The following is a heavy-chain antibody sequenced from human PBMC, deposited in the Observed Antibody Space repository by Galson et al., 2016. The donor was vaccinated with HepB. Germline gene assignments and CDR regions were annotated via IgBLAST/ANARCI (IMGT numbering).Heavy chain of an antibody. CDR1: GFTFSRYA. D-gene: IGHD2/OR15-2a*01. J-gene: IGHJ4*02. V-gene: IGHV3-23*01. CDR3: VKRRINY. Sequence: SLRLSCAASGFTFSRYAMRWVRQAPGKGLEWVSVISGSGGSTYYADSVKGRFSISRDNSKNTLYLQMNSLRAEDTAVYYCVKRRINYWGQGTLVTVSS. CDR2: ISGSGGST.